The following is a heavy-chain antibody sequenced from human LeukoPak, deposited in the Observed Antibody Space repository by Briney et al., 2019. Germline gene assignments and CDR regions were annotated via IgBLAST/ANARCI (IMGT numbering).Heavy chain of an antibody. CDR2: ISGSGNAT. Sequence: RGGALRLSCAAAGFTFSSYAMSWGRQAPGEGLEWVSAISGSGNATYYADSAKGRFTISRDNSKNTLYLQMNSLRAEDTAVYYCVKDPPITMVRGVIIDFDYWGQGTLVTASS. V-gene: IGHV3-23*01. D-gene: IGHD3-10*01. CDR3: VKDPPITMVRGVIIDFDY. J-gene: IGHJ4*02. CDR1: GFTFSSYA.